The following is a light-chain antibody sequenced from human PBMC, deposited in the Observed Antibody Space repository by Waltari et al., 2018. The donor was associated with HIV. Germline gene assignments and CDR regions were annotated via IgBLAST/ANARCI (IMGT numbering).Light chain of an antibody. CDR2: ATS. J-gene: IGKJ2*01. Sequence: EIVMTQSPATLSVSLGERATLSCRTSQSVSSNLAWYQQKPGQAPRLLIYATSTRATDIPARFSGSGSGTEFTLTISSLQSEDFAVYYCQQYYNWPPYTFGQGTKLEIK. V-gene: IGKV3-15*01. CDR1: QSVSSN. CDR3: QQYYNWPPYT.